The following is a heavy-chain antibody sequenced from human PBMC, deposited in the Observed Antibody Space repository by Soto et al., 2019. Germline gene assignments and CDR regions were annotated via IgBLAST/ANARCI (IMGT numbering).Heavy chain of an antibody. D-gene: IGHD3-16*01. CDR1: GFTFDQYT. CDR2: ITWHSGTI. Sequence: EVQLVESGGGLVQPGRSLRLACAASGFTFDQYTMHWVRQAPGKGLEWVSSITWHSGTIGYAGSVKGRFTISRDNAKNSLYRQMNSLRGEDTALYYCAKAMITFGDFNYYYMDVWGNGTTVTVSS. J-gene: IGHJ6*03. V-gene: IGHV3-9*01. CDR3: AKAMITFGDFNYYYMDV.